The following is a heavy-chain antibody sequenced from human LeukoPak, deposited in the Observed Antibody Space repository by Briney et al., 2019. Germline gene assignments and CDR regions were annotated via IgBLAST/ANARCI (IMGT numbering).Heavy chain of an antibody. CDR2: IYTSGST. Sequence: SETLSLTCTVSCGPLRSFYWSWIPQPPREGLEWIWRIYTSGSTNYNPSLKSRVTMSVDTSKNQFSLKLSSVTAADTAVYYCARVPSNYYGGYYYYGMDVWGQGTTVTVSS. CDR1: CGPLRSFY. J-gene: IGHJ6*02. CDR3: ARVPSNYYGGYYYYGMDV. V-gene: IGHV4-4*07. D-gene: IGHD3-10*01.